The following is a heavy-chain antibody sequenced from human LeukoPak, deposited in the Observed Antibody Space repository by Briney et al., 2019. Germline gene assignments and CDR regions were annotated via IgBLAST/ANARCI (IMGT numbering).Heavy chain of an antibody. D-gene: IGHD3-16*02. CDR2: ISGSGGST. CDR3: AKIYVWGSYRYLSDY. Sequence: GGSLRLSCAASGFTFSSYAMSWVRQAPGKGLEWVSAISGSGGSTYYADSVKGRFTISRDNSKNTLYLQMNSLRAEDTAVYYCAKIYVWGSYRYLSDYWGQGTLVTVSS. CDR1: GFTFSSYA. J-gene: IGHJ4*02. V-gene: IGHV3-23*01.